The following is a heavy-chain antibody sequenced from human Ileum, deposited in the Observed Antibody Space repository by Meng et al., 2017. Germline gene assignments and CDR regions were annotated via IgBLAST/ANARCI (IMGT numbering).Heavy chain of an antibody. CDR3: ARGGPWFDP. CDR2: AST. V-gene: IGHV4-61*08. CDR1: GGSVSSSGYQ. Sequence: HVQLPEAGPGLVRPSETLSLICAVSGGSVSSSGYQWGWIRQPPGKGLEWIGYASTNYNPSLKSRATISVDTSKNQFSLKLSSVTAADTAVYYCARGGPWFDPWGQGTLVTVSS. J-gene: IGHJ5*02.